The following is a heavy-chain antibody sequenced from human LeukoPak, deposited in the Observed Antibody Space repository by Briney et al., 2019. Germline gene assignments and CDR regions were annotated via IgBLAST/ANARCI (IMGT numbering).Heavy chain of an antibody. CDR3: ARAVTSMDGY. J-gene: IGHJ4*02. D-gene: IGHD5-18*01. Sequence: PGGSLRLSCAASGFAFSSYWMTWVRQAPGKGLEWVASLNEDVSKISYVGSVKGRFTISRDNAQNSLYLQMNSLTAEDTAVYYCARAVTSMDGYWGQGTLVTVSS. CDR2: LNEDVSKI. V-gene: IGHV3-7*03. CDR1: GFAFSSYW.